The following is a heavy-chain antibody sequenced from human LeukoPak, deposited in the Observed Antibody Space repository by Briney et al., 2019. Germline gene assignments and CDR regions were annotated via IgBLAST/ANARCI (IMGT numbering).Heavy chain of an antibody. J-gene: IGHJ4*02. CDR3: ARSGGYNRLDY. D-gene: IGHD5-18*01. CDR1: GFTFSTYW. CDR2: FNGDGTST. Sequence: GGSLRLSCAASGFTFSTYWMYWFRQAPGRGLVWVSRFNGDGTSTSYADSVKGRFTISRDNAENTLYLQMNSLRAEDTAVYYCARSGGYNRLDYWGQGTLVTVSS. V-gene: IGHV3-74*01.